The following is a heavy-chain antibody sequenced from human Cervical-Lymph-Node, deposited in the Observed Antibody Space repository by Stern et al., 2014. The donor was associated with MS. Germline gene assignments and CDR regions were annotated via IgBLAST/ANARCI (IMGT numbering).Heavy chain of an antibody. Sequence: QVQLVESGPGLAKPSETLSLTCTVSGGSISSYYWSWIRQPPGKGLEWIGYIYYSGSTNYNPSLKSRVTISVDTSKNQFSLKLSSVTAADTAVYYCARTAIVGATTSFDYWGQGTLVTVSS. CDR1: GGSISSYY. CDR2: IYYSGST. CDR3: ARTAIVGATTSFDY. D-gene: IGHD1-26*01. J-gene: IGHJ4*02. V-gene: IGHV4-59*01.